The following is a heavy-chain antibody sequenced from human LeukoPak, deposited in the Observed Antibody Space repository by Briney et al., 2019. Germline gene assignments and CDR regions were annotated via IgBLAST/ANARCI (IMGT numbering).Heavy chain of an antibody. CDR2: ISSSSSYI. CDR3: ARVRGGSSYYMDV. Sequence: GGSLRLSCAASGFTFSSYSINWVRQAPGKGLEWVSSISSSSSYIYYAYSVKGRFTISRDNAKNSLYLQMNSLRAEDTAVYYCARVRGGSSYYMDVWGKGTTVTVSS. CDR1: GFTFSSYS. D-gene: IGHD6-13*01. J-gene: IGHJ6*03. V-gene: IGHV3-21*01.